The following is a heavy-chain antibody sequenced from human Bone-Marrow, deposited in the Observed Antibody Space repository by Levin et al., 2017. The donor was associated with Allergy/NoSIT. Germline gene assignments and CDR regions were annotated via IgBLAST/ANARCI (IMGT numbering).Heavy chain of an antibody. D-gene: IGHD2-15*01. CDR1: GFTVSNNY. CDR2: IYSGGST. J-gene: IGHJ4*02. Sequence: PGGSLRLSCAASGFTVSNNYMKWVRQAPGKGLEWVSLIYSGGSTYYADSVRGRFTISRDNSKNTLYLQMNSLRVEDTAVYYCARNGCGGGSCGYWGKGARVTVSS. V-gene: IGHV3-66*01. CDR3: ARNGCGGGSCGY.